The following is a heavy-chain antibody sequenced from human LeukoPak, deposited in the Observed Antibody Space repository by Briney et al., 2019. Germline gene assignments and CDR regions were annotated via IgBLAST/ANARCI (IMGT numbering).Heavy chain of an antibody. J-gene: IGHJ5*02. CDR1: GFTFSGSA. D-gene: IGHD6-19*01. Sequence: TGGSLRLSCAASGFTFSGSAMHWVRQASGKGLEWVGRIRSKANSYATAYAASVKGRFTISRDDSKNTAYLQMNSLKTEDTAVYYCTRHRSSGWYNWFDPWGREPWSPSPQ. V-gene: IGHV3-73*01. CDR3: TRHRSSGWYNWFDP. CDR2: IRSKANSYAT.